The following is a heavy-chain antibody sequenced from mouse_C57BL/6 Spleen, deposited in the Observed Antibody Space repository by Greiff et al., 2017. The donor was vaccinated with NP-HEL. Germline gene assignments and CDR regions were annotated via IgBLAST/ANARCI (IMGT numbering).Heavy chain of an antibody. V-gene: IGHV1-55*01. CDR3: ARSDGSSPDH. D-gene: IGHD1-1*01. CDR2: IYPGSGST. J-gene: IGHJ2*01. CDR1: GYTFTSYW. Sequence: QVQLKQPGAELVKPGASVKMSCKASGYTFTSYWITWVKQRPGQGLEWIGDIYPGSGSTDYNEKFKSKATLTVDTSSSTAYMQLSSLTSEDSAVYYCARSDGSSPDHWGQGTTLTVSS.